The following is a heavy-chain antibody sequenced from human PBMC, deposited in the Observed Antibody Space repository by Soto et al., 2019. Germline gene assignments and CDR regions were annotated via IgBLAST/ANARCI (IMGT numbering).Heavy chain of an antibody. CDR2: ISNSGGNT. CDR3: AKGGGGSYFHY. CDR1: GFTFSSYA. J-gene: IGHJ4*02. D-gene: IGHD1-26*01. V-gene: IGHV3-23*01. Sequence: VGSLRLSCAASGFTFSSYAMTWVRQAPGKGLEWVSSISNSGGNTYYADSVKGRFTISRDNIKNTLYLKVNSLRAEDTALYYCAKGGGGSYFHYWGQGTLVTVSS.